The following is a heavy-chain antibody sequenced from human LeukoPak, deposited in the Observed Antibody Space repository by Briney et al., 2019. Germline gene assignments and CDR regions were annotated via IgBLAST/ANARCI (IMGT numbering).Heavy chain of an antibody. Sequence: PSETLSLTCAVYGGSFSGYCWSWIRQPPGKGLEWIGEIYHSGSTTYNPSLKSRVTLSVDKSQNQFSLKLRSVTAADTAVYYPRKVVLTVSVAVLIDYWGQGTLVTVSS. J-gene: IGHJ4*02. CDR2: IYHSGST. CDR3: RKVVLTVSVAVLIDY. D-gene: IGHD6-19*01. V-gene: IGHV4-34*03. CDR1: GGSFSGYC.